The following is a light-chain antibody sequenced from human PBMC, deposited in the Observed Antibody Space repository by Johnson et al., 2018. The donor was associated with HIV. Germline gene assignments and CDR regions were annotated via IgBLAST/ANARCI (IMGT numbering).Light chain of an antibody. V-gene: IGLV1-51*01. CDR3: GTWDSSLSAYV. CDR1: SSNIGKNY. Sequence: QSVLTQPPSVSAAPGQKVTISCSGSSSNIGKNYVSWYQQLPGTAPKLLIFDNHKRPSGIPDRFSGSKSGTSATLGITGLQTGDEAEYYCGTWDSSLSAYVFGTATKVTVL. J-gene: IGLJ1*01. CDR2: DNH.